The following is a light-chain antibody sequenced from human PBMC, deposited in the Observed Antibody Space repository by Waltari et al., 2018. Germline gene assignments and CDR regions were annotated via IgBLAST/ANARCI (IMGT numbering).Light chain of an antibody. CDR1: QSVSNN. Sequence: DIVMTQSPATLSVSPGESATLSCRASQSVSNNLAWYQQKPGQAPRLLIYGASTRATGIPARFSGGGSGTEFTLTISSLQSEDVASYYCQQYNDWPPLTFGQGTKVEIK. CDR2: GAS. V-gene: IGKV3-15*01. J-gene: IGKJ1*01. CDR3: QQYNDWPPLT.